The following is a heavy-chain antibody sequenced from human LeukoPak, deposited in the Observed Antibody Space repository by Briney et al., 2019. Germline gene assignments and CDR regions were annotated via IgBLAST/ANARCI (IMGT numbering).Heavy chain of an antibody. CDR2: IIPNNGGT. J-gene: IGHJ4*02. CDR1: GYTFTGHY. CDR3: ATGDVTQGNPH. V-gene: IGHV1-2*02. D-gene: IGHD4-11*01. Sequence: ASVKLSCKASGYTFTGHYIHWVRQAPGQGLEWMGWIIPNNGGTNYAQQFQGRVTMTKDTSISTAYMELTRLTSDDTAVYYCATGDVTQGNPHWGQGTLVTVSS.